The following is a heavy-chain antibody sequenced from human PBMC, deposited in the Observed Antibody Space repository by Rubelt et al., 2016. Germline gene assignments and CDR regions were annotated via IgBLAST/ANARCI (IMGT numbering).Heavy chain of an antibody. CDR1: GVSISSRGYY. CDR3: SPGTDDCDY. CDR2: IYYSGST. D-gene: IGHD1-26*01. J-gene: IGHJ4*02. V-gene: IGHV4-39*01. Sequence: LQLQESGPGLVKPSATLSLTCTVSGVSISSRGYYWGWIRQPPGKGLEWIGSIYYSGSTYYSPSLTSRVTISADTAKNQFSLKLKSGTAADTAVYYCSPGTDDCDYWGRGTLVTVSS.